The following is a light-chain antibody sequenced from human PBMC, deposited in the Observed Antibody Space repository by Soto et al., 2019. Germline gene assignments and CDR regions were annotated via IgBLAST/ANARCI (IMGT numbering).Light chain of an antibody. CDR2: AAS. J-gene: IGKJ5*01. CDR3: QQSYTALSIT. Sequence: DIQMTQSPSYLSASVGDRVTMTCRASESINRHLNWYQQQPGRAPKLLIYAASSLQNGVPSRFRGGGSGTDFTLIITNLQPEDFATYYCQQSYTALSITFGQGTRLEIK. V-gene: IGKV1-39*01. CDR1: ESINRH.